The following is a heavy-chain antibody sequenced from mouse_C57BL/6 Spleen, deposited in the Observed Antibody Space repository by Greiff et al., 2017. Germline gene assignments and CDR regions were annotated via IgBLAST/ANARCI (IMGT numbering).Heavy chain of an antibody. J-gene: IGHJ4*01. CDR1: GFTFSDYG. V-gene: IGHV5-17*01. CDR2: ISSGSSTI. Sequence: EVKLVESGGGLVKPGGSLKLSCAASGFTFSDYGMHWVRQAPEKGLEWVAYISSGSSTIYYADTVKGRFTISRDNAKNTLFLQMTSLRSEDTAMYYCALYGSSAYYAMDYWGQGTSVTGSS. D-gene: IGHD1-1*01. CDR3: ALYGSSAYYAMDY.